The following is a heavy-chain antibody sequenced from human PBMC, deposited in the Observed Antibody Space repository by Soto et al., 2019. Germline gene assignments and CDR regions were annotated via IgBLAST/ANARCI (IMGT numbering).Heavy chain of an antibody. J-gene: IGHJ3*02. V-gene: IGHV1-2*04. D-gene: IGHD2-2*01. CDR1: GYTFTGYY. Sequence: ASVKVSCKASGYTFTGYYMHWVRQAPGQGLEWMGWINPNSGGTNYAQKFQGWVTMTRDTSISTAYMELSRLRSDDTAVYYCARDSCSSTSCWGGDAFDIWGQGTMVTVSS. CDR2: INPNSGGT. CDR3: ARDSCSSTSCWGGDAFDI.